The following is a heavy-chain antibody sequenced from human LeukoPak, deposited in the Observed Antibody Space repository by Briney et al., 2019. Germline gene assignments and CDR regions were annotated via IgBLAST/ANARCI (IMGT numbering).Heavy chain of an antibody. J-gene: IGHJ5*02. V-gene: IGHV3-33*01. D-gene: IGHD4-17*01. CDR2: IWYDGSNK. Sequence: GGSLRLSCAASGFTFSSYGMHWVRQAPGKGLEWVAVIWYDGSNKYYADSVKGQFTISRDNSKNTLYLQMNSLRAEDTAVYYCARDGSYGDYVVGVSWFDPWGQGTLVTVSS. CDR1: GFTFSSYG. CDR3: ARDGSYGDYVVGVSWFDP.